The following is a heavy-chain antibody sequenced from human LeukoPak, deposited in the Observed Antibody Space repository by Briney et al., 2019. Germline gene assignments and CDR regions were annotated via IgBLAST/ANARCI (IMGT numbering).Heavy chain of an antibody. CDR2: INWNGGST. D-gene: IGHD6-13*01. CDR1: GFTFDDYG. V-gene: IGHV3-20*04. J-gene: IGHJ6*03. Sequence: PGGSLRLSCAASGFTFDDYGMSWVRQAPGKGLEWVSGINWNGGSTGYADSVKGRFTISRDNAKNSLYLQMNSLRAEDTALYYCARAGQLVLDYYYHMDVWGKGTAVTVSS. CDR3: ARAGQLVLDYYYHMDV.